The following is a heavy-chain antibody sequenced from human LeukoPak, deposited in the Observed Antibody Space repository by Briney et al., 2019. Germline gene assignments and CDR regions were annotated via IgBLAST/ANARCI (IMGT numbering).Heavy chain of an antibody. Sequence: GGAPRLSCAGSGFAPKRYSFTLGRPAPGKGLGWVSSISSSSDYIYYADSVKGRFTISRDNAKNSLFLQMNSLRAEDTAVYYCARDNNWNSFDYWGQGTLVTVSS. CDR2: ISSSSDYI. D-gene: IGHD1-20*01. CDR3: ARDNNWNSFDY. CDR1: GFAPKRYS. V-gene: IGHV3-21*01. J-gene: IGHJ4*02.